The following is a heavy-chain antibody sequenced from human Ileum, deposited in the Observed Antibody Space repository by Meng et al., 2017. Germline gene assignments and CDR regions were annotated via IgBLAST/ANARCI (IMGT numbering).Heavy chain of an antibody. CDR1: GFTFSSSW. CDR3: VWSGYPSDD. V-gene: IGHV3-74*01. CDR2: ISDDGTFP. J-gene: IGHJ4*01. D-gene: IGHD3-3*01. Sequence: GESLKISCAASGFTFSSSWMHWARQGPGEGLVWVSRISDDGTFPSYADSVKGRFTISRDNAKNTVYLQMNNLRAEDTALYYCVWSGYPSDDWGQGTLVNVSS.